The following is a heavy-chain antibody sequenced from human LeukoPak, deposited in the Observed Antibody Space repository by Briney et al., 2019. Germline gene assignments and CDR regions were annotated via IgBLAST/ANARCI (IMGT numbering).Heavy chain of an antibody. CDR3: ARFRTGRAFDI. J-gene: IGHJ3*02. V-gene: IGHV1-46*01. D-gene: IGHD3/OR15-3a*01. Sequence: ASVKVSCKASGYTFSSYYMHRVRQAPGQGLEWMGIINPSGDSTSYAQKFQGRVTMTRDTSTSTVYMDLSSLRSEDTAMYYCARFRTGRAFDIWGQGTMVTVSS. CDR2: INPSGDST. CDR1: GYTFSSYY.